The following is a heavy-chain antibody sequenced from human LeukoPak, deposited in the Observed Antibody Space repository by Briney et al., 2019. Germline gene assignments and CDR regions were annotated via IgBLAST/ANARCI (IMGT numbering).Heavy chain of an antibody. J-gene: IGHJ4*02. CDR2: INPNSGNT. CDR3: AAVVGYCSSTSCPGLDFDY. CDR1: GYTFTGYY. Sequence: ASVKVSCKASGYTFTGYYMHWVRQAPGQGLEWMGWINPNSGNTNYAQKFQERVTITRDMSTSTAYMELSSLRSEDTAVYYCAAVVGYCSSTSCPGLDFDYWGQGTLVTVSS. V-gene: IGHV1-2*02. D-gene: IGHD2-2*01.